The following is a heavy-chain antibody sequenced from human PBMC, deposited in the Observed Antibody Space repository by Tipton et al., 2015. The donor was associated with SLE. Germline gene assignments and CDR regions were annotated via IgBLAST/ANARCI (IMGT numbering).Heavy chain of an antibody. V-gene: IGHV4-39*07. J-gene: IGHJ4*02. CDR3: ASLKDYYDSSGYSPFDY. CDR2: IYYSGST. Sequence: TLSLTCTVSGGSISSSSYYWGWIRQPPGKGLEWIGSIYYSGSTNYNPSLKSRVTISVDTSKNQFSLKLTSVTAADTAVYYCASLKDYYDSSGYSPFDYWGQGTLVTVSS. CDR1: GGSISSSSYY. D-gene: IGHD3-22*01.